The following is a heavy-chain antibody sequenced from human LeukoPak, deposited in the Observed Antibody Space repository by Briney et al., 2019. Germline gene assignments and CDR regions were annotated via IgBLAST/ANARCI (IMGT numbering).Heavy chain of an antibody. Sequence: ASVKVSCKASGYTFSGYYMHWVRQAPGQGLEWMGWINPNSGGTDYAQKFQGRVTMTRDTSISTAYMELSRLRSDDTAVYYCARAGGWNYIKVTNWFDPWGQGTLVTVSS. J-gene: IGHJ5*02. CDR3: ARAGGWNYIKVTNWFDP. D-gene: IGHD1-7*01. V-gene: IGHV1-2*02. CDR2: INPNSGGT. CDR1: GYTFSGYY.